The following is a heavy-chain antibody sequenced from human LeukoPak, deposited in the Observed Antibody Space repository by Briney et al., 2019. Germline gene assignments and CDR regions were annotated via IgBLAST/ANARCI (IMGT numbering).Heavy chain of an antibody. CDR3: ARVVRGVIID. D-gene: IGHD3-10*01. J-gene: IGHJ4*02. CDR2: ISSSSSYI. V-gene: IGHV3-21*01. Sequence: PGGSLRLSCAASGFTFSSYSMNWVRQAPGKGLEWVSSISSSSSYIYYADSVKGRFTISRDNAKNTLYLQMNSLRAEDTAVYYCARVVRGVIIDWGQGTLVTVSS. CDR1: GFTFSSYS.